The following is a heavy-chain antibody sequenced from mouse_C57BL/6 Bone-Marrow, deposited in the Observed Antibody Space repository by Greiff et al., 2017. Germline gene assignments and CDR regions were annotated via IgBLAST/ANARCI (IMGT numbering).Heavy chain of an antibody. CDR1: GYTFTSYW. D-gene: IGHD6-1*01. J-gene: IGHJ4*01. CDR2: IYPSDSET. V-gene: IGHV1-61*01. Sequence: QVQLQQPGAELVRPGSSVKLSCKASGYTFTSYWMDWVKQRPGQGLEWIGNIYPSDSETHYNQKFKDKATLTVDKSSSTAYMQLSSLTSADSAVYYCARSASDALAMDYWGQGTSVTVSS. CDR3: ARSASDALAMDY.